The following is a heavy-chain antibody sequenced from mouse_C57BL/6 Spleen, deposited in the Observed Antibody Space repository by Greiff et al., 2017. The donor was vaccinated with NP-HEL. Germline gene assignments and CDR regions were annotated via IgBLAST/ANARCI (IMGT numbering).Heavy chain of an antibody. CDR1: GYSFTGYY. CDR2: INPSTGGT. J-gene: IGHJ2*01. Sequence: EVQLQQSGPELVKPGASVKISCKASGYSFTGYYMNWVKQSPEKSLEWIGEINPSTGGTTYNQKFKAKATLTVDKSSSTAYMQLKSLTSEDSAVYYCARHGSSSFDYWGQGTTLTVSS. CDR3: ARHGSSSFDY. V-gene: IGHV1-42*01. D-gene: IGHD1-1*01.